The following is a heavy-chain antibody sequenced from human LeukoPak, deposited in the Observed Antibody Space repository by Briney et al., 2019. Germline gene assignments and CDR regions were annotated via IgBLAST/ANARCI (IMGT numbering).Heavy chain of an antibody. D-gene: IGHD6-13*01. CDR3: ASESRSSSWSDY. CDR1: GFTFSSYG. J-gene: IGHJ4*02. CDR2: IWYDGSNK. Sequence: GGSLRLSCAASGFTFSSYGMHWVRQAPGKGLEWVAVIWYDGSNKYYADSVKGRFTISRDNSKNTLYLQMTSLRAEDTAVYYCASESRSSSWSDYWGQGTLVTVS. V-gene: IGHV3-33*01.